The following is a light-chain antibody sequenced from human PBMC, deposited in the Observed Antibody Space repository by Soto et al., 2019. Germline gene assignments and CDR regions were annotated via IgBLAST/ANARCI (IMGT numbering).Light chain of an antibody. CDR3: PNYQSPPIT. J-gene: IGKJ5*01. V-gene: IGKV1-27*01. CDR2: TAS. Sequence: TKSVVAVSVHPGARATFTCRASQGITNYWAWYQHRPGQVPKLLIYTASTWPSGVPSRFSASGSGTDFTLTIINLQPEDVARYYCPNYQSPPITFGQGTRLDIK. CDR1: QGITNY.